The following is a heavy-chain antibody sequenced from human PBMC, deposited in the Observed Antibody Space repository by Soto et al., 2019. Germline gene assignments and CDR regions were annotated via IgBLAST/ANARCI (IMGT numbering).Heavy chain of an antibody. J-gene: IGHJ6*02. CDR3: ARSRVQLERRYYYYGMDV. Sequence: HSQTLSLTCAISGDSVSSNSAAWNWIRQSPSRGLEWLGRTYYRSKWYNDYAVSVKSRITINPDTSKNQFSLQLNSVTPEDTAVYYCARSRVQLERRYYYYGMDVWGQGTTVTVSS. V-gene: IGHV6-1*01. CDR1: GDSVSSNSAA. D-gene: IGHD1-1*01. CDR2: TYYRSKWYN.